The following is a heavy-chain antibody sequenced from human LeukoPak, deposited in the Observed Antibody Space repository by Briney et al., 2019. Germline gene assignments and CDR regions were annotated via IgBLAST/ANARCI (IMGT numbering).Heavy chain of an antibody. Sequence: ASVKVSCKASGYTFTSYDINWVRQATGQGLEWMGWMNPNSGNTGYAQKFRGRVTMTRNTSISTAYMELSSLRSEDTAVYYCARGFYDILTGHYKYYFDYWGQGTLVTVSS. V-gene: IGHV1-8*01. CDR2: MNPNSGNT. CDR3: ARGFYDILTGHYKYYFDY. CDR1: GYTFTSYD. J-gene: IGHJ4*02. D-gene: IGHD3-9*01.